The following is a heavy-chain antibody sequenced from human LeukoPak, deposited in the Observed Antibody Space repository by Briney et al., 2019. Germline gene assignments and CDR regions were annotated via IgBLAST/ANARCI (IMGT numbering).Heavy chain of an antibody. CDR2: IIPIFGTA. D-gene: IGHD2-2*01. CDR1: GGTFSSYA. J-gene: IGHJ3*02. CDR3: ARDCSSTSCYAHDAFDI. Sequence: SVKVSCKASGGTFSSYAISWVRQAPGQGLEWMGGIIPIFGTANYAQKFQGRVTITTDESTSTAYMELSSLRSEDTAVYYRARDCSSTSCYAHDAFDIWGQGTMVTVSS. V-gene: IGHV1-69*05.